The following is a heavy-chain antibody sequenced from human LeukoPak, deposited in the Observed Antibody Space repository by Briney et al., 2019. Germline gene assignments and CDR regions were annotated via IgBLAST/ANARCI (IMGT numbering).Heavy chain of an antibody. D-gene: IGHD6-19*01. J-gene: IGHJ4*02. V-gene: IGHV3-23*01. Sequence: GGSLRLSCAASGFTFSSYAMSWVRQAPGKGLEWVSAISGSGGSTYYADSVKGRFTISRDNSKNTLYLQMNGLRAEDTAVYYCAKHRQWLVREVSDYWGQGTLVTVSS. CDR1: GFTFSSYA. CDR2: ISGSGGST. CDR3: AKHRQWLVREVSDY.